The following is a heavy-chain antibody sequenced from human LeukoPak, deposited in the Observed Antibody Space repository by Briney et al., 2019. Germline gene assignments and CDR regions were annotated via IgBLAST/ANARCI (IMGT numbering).Heavy chain of an antibody. Sequence: GGSLRLSCATSGFSFTDYPMNWVRQAPGKGLEWISNIRTTAEGAKYAYFADSVKGRVTISRGDGKNTLYLHMNSLRDDDTAVYYCATDQRYAFDYWGQGILVTVSS. D-gene: IGHD3-9*01. CDR2: IRTTAEGAKYA. V-gene: IGHV3-48*02. CDR1: GFSFTDYP. CDR3: ATDQRYAFDY. J-gene: IGHJ4*02.